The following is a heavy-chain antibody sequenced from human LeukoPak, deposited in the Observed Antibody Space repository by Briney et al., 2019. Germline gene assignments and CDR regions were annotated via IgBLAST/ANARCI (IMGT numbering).Heavy chain of an antibody. CDR2: INQDGSEK. J-gene: IGHJ4*02. CDR3: ARGSSYYFDY. CDR1: GFTFTSYW. Sequence: GGSLRLSCVASGFTFTSYWMNWVRQAPGKGLEWVANINQDGSEKYYVDSVKGRSTISRDNAENSLYLQMNNLRAEDTAVYYCARGSSYYFDYWGQGTLVAVSS. V-gene: IGHV3-7*01.